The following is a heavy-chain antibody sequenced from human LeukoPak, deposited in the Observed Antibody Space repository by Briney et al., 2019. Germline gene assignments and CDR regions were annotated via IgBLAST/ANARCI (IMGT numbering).Heavy chain of an antibody. J-gene: IGHJ2*01. V-gene: IGHV3-53*01. Sequence: GGSLRLSCAASGFTISSNYLSWVRQAPGKGLVWISALHSGGHTYYADSVKGLFTISRDNSKNTLYLQMSSLRAEDTAVYYCAQLLDDNPIRWYFALWGRGTLVTVSS. CDR2: LHSGGHT. D-gene: IGHD1-14*01. CDR1: GFTISSNY. CDR3: AQLLDDNPIRWYFAL.